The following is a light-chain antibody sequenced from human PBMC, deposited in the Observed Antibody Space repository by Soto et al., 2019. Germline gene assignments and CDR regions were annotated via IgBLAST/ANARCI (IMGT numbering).Light chain of an antibody. CDR3: QQYYDWPIT. J-gene: IGKJ5*01. CDR2: GAS. V-gene: IGKV3D-15*01. CDR1: QTVSSN. Sequence: EIILTQSPDTLSLSPGERATLSCRASQTVSSNYLAWCQQRPGQAPRLLIYGASTRAAGIPARFSGSGSGTEFTLTISSLQSEDFAVYYCQQYYDWPITFGQGTRLEIK.